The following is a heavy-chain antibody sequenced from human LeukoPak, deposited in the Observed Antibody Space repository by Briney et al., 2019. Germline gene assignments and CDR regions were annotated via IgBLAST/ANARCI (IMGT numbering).Heavy chain of an antibody. V-gene: IGHV1-18*04. CDR3: ARVPPPPYIVFFDY. Sequence: ASVKVSCKASGYTFTSYGISWVQQAPGQGLEWMGWTSAYNGNTNYAQKLQGRVTMTTDTSTSTAYMELRSLRSDDTAVYYCARVPPPPYIVFFDYWGQGTLVTVSS. CDR1: GYTFTSYG. J-gene: IGHJ4*02. D-gene: IGHD3-16*02. CDR2: TSAYNGNT.